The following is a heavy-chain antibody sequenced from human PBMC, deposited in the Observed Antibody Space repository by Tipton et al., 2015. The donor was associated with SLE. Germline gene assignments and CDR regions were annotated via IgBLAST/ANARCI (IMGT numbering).Heavy chain of an antibody. CDR3: ASYSSSYFDY. CDR2: IYHSGST. V-gene: IGHV4-38-2*01. CDR1: GGSFSGYY. Sequence: LRLSCAVYGGSFSGYYWGWIRQPPGKGLEWIGSIYHSGSTYYNPSLKSRVTISVDTSKNQFSLKLSSVTAADTAVYYCASYSSSYFDYWGQGTLVTVSS. D-gene: IGHD6-6*01. J-gene: IGHJ4*02.